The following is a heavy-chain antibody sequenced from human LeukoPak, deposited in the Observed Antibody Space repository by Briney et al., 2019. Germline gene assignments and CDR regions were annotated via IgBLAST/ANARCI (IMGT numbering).Heavy chain of an antibody. CDR3: ARHSQVRGVITLFDY. CDR1: GGSISSSSYY. D-gene: IGHD3-10*01. CDR2: IYYSGST. J-gene: IGHJ4*02. Sequence: SETLSLTCTVSGGSISSSSYYWGWIRQPPGKGLEWIGSIYYSGSTYYSPSLKSRVTISVDTSKNQFSLKLSSVTAADTAVYYCARHSQVRGVITLFDYWGQGTLVTVSS. V-gene: IGHV4-39*01.